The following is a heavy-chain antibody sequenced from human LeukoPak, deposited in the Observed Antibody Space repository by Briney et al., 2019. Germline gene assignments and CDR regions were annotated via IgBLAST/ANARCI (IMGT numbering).Heavy chain of an antibody. Sequence: GGSLRLSCAASGFTVSSNYMSWVRQAPGKGLEWVSVIYSGGSTYYADSVKGRFTISRDNSKNTLYLQMNSLRAEDTAVYYCASGIAAADPYYFDYWAREPWSPSPQ. J-gene: IGHJ4*02. CDR3: ASGIAAADPYYFDY. CDR2: IYSGGST. V-gene: IGHV3-53*01. CDR1: GFTVSSNY. D-gene: IGHD6-13*01.